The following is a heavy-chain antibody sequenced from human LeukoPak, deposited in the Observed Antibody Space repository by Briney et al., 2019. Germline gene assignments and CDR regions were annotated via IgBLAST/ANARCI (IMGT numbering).Heavy chain of an antibody. V-gene: IGHV3-74*03. CDR2: INSDGSST. CDR1: GFTFSSYW. CDR3: ARVDPKAPGDFS. D-gene: IGHD3-3*01. J-gene: IGHJ4*02. Sequence: GGSLRLSCAASGFTFSSYWMHWVRQAPGKGLGWVSRINSDGSSTKYADSVKGRFTISRDNAKNTLYVQMNHLRAEDTAVYYCARVDPKAPGDFSWGRGTLVTVSS.